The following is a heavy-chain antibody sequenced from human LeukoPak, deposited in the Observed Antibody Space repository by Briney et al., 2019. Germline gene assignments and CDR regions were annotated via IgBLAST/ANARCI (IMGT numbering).Heavy chain of an antibody. CDR2: INPSGGST. D-gene: IGHD5-18*01. CDR1: GYTFTSYY. CDR3: GGYSYGHPSSAY. Sequence: GASVKVSCKASGYTFTSYYMHWVRQAPGQGLEWMGIINPSGGSTSYAQKFQGRVTITADKSTSTAYMELSSLRSEDTAVYYCGGYSYGHPSSAYWGQGTLVTVSS. J-gene: IGHJ4*02. V-gene: IGHV1-46*03.